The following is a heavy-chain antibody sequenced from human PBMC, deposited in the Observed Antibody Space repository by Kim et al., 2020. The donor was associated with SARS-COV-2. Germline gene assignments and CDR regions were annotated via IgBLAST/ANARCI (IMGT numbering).Heavy chain of an antibody. CDR3: ARDLLVRGIISYYFDY. J-gene: IGHJ4*02. D-gene: IGHD3-10*01. V-gene: IGHV1-46*01. Sequence: ASVKVSCKASGYIFTNYCMHWVRQAPGQGLEWMGIINPSGGSTIYAQKFQGRVTVTRDTSTSTVYMELSSLRSEDTAVYYCARDLLVRGIISYYFDYWGQGTLVTVSS. CDR2: INPSGGST. CDR1: GYIFTNYC.